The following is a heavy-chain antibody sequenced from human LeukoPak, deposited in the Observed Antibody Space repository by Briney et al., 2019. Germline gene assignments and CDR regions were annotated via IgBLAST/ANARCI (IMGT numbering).Heavy chain of an antibody. V-gene: IGHV1-2*02. Sequence: ASVKVSCKASGYTFTGYYMHWVRQAPGQGLEWMGWINPNSGGTNYAQKFQGRVTITWNTSINTAYMELSSLRSEDTAVYYCARGRFLVGARYWFDPWGQGTLVTVSS. J-gene: IGHJ5*02. CDR1: GYTFTGYY. D-gene: IGHD1-26*01. CDR3: ARGRFLVGARYWFDP. CDR2: INPNSGGT.